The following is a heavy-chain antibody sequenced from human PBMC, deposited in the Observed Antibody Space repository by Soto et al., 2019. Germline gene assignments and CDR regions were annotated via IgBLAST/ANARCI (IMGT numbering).Heavy chain of an antibody. J-gene: IGHJ4*02. V-gene: IGHV3-21*01. CDR2: ISSSSSYI. CDR3: ARSPGLWRNFDY. Sequence: GGSLRLSCAASGFTFSSYSMNWVRQAPGKGLEWVSSISSSSSYIYYADSVKGRFTISRDNAKNSLYLQMNSLRAEDTAVYYCARSPGLWRNFDYWGQGTLVTVSS. D-gene: IGHD3-10*01. CDR1: GFTFSSYS.